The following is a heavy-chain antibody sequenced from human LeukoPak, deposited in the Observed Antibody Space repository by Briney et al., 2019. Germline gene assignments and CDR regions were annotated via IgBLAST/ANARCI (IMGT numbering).Heavy chain of an antibody. V-gene: IGHV4-4*07. CDR2: IYYSGST. CDR3: ARVHDFWSGYWGFDY. D-gene: IGHD3-3*01. Sequence: SETLSLTCTVSGGSISSYYWSWIRQPAGKGLEWIGSIYYSGSTYYNPSLKSRVTISVDTSKNQFSLKLSSVTAADTAVYYCARVHDFWSGYWGFDYWGQGTLVTVSS. J-gene: IGHJ4*02. CDR1: GGSISSYY.